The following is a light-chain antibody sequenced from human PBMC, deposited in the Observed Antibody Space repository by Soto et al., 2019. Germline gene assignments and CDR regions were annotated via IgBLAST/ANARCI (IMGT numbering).Light chain of an antibody. CDR1: QSISSW. Sequence: DIQMTQSPSTLSASVGDRVTITCRASQSISSWLAWYQQKPGKAPKLLIYKASTLKSGVPSRFSGSGSGTEFTLTISSLQPDDFATYYCQHYNSYSEAVGQGTKVEI. J-gene: IGKJ1*01. V-gene: IGKV1-5*03. CDR3: QHYNSYSEA. CDR2: KAS.